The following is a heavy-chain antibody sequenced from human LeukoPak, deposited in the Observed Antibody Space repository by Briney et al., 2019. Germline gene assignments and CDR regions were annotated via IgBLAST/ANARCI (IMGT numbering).Heavy chain of an antibody. CDR2: IIPIFGTA. J-gene: IGHJ4*02. V-gene: IGHV1-69*06. CDR3: ASPDDYGRFDY. CDR1: GGTFSSYA. D-gene: IGHD4-17*01. Sequence: ASVKVSCKASGGTFSSYAISWVRQAPGQGLEWMGRIIPIFGTANYAQKFQGRVTITADKSTSTAYMELSSLRSEDTAVYYCASPDDYGRFDYWGQGTLVTVSS.